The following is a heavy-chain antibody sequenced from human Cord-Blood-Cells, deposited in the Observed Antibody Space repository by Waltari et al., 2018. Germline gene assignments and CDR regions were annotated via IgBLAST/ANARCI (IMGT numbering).Heavy chain of an antibody. D-gene: IGHD3-22*01. Sequence: QVQLQESGPGLVKPSETLSLTCAVSGYSISSGYYWGWIRQPPGKGLEWIGSIYHSGSTYYKPSLKVRVTISVDTSKNQFSLKLSAVTAADTAVYYCARADSSGYYFDYWGQGTLVTVSS. V-gene: IGHV4-38-2*01. CDR2: IYHSGST. CDR1: GYSISSGYY. J-gene: IGHJ4*02. CDR3: ARADSSGYYFDY.